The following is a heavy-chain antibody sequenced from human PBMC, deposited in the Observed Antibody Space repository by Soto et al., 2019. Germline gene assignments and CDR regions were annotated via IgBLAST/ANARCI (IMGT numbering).Heavy chain of an antibody. CDR1: GFTLSDHY. CDR3: ARGLNGFDI. V-gene: IGHV3-72*01. J-gene: IGHJ3*02. CDR2: TRSRPKGYTT. Sequence: EVQLVESGGGLVQPGGSLRLSCAASGFTLSDHYMDWVRQAPGKGLEWVGRTRSRPKGYTTEYAASVKGRFTISRDDSTNSLYLQMNDVKPDDTAIYYCARGLNGFDIWGQGTMVTVSS. D-gene: IGHD2-8*01.